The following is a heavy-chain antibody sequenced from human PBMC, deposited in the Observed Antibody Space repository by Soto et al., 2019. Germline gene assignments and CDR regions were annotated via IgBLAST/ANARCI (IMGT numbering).Heavy chain of an antibody. CDR2: IYYSGST. J-gene: IGHJ6*03. CDR1: GGSIRSYY. V-gene: IGHV4-59*01. D-gene: IGHD4-4*01. Sequence: SETLSLTCTVSGGSIRSYYWSWIRQPPGKGLEWIGYIYYSGSTNYNPSLKSRVTISVDTSKNQFSLKLSSVTAADTAVYYCARDRVYSNYFRGLDYYYYYMDVWGKGTTVTVSS. CDR3: ARDRVYSNYFRGLDYYYYYMDV.